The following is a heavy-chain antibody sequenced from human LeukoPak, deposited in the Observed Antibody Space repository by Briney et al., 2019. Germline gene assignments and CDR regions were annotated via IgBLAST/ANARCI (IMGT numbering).Heavy chain of an antibody. Sequence: SETLSLTCTVSGGSISSYHWSWIRQPAGKGLEWIGCIYTSGSTNYNPSLKSRVTMSVDTSKNQFSLKLSSVTAADTAVYYCARDIAVAGTSDYWGQGTLVTVSS. CDR3: ARDIAVAGTSDY. D-gene: IGHD6-19*01. CDR2: IYTSGST. J-gene: IGHJ4*02. CDR1: GGSISSYH. V-gene: IGHV4-4*07.